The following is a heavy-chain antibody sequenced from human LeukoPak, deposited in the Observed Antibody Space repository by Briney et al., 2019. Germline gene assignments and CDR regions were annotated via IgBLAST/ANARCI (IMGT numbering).Heavy chain of an antibody. V-gene: IGHV3-30-3*01. D-gene: IGHD1-26*01. CDR3: ARVVWELLIDY. CDR2: ISYDGSNK. J-gene: IGHJ4*02. CDR1: GFTFSGYP. Sequence: GGSLRLSCAASGFTFSGYPIHWVRQAPGKGLEWVAVISYDGSNKYYADSVKGRFTISRDNSKNTLYLQMNSLRAEDTAVYYCARVVWELLIDYWGQGTLVTVSS.